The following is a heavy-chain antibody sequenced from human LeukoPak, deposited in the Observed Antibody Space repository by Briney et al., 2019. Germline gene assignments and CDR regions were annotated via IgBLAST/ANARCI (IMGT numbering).Heavy chain of an antibody. J-gene: IGHJ5*02. CDR2: IYYSGST. CDR1: GGSISSYY. CDR3: ARFLLNWFDP. V-gene: IGHV4-59*01. D-gene: IGHD3-10*01. Sequence: SETLSLACTVSGGSISSYYWSWIRQPPGKGLEWIGYIYYSGSTNYNPSLKSRVTISVDTSKNQFSLKLSSVTAADTAVYYCARFLLNWFDPWGQGTLVTVSS.